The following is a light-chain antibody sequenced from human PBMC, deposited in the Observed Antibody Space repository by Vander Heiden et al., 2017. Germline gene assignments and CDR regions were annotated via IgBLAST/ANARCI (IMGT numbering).Light chain of an antibody. Sequence: SMPTLPPSLSASPAPRLTIPSTGTSCNLGTGYNVHSYQQLPRTAPPPLLVGNSNRPSGVPDRFSGSKSGTSASLAITRRQAEDEDDYYCQSYGSDLSGSEVFGGGTKLTVL. CDR3: QSYGSDLSGSEV. V-gene: IGLV1-40*01. J-gene: IGLJ2*01. CDR1: SCNLGTGYN. CDR2: GNS.